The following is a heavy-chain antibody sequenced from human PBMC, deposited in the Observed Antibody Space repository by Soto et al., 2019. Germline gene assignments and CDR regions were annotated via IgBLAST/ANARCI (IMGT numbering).Heavy chain of an antibody. CDR2: IIPISDTT. Sequence: QVQLVQSGAEVKKPGSSVKVSCKASGGTFSSYAISWVRQAPGQGLEWMGGIIPISDTTNYAQKFQGRVTITAEESTSTAYMELSSLRSEDTAVFYCARSQGSSTSLEIYYYYYYGMDVWGQGTTVTVSS. CDR1: GGTFSSYA. D-gene: IGHD2-2*01. CDR3: ARSQGSSTSLEIYYYYYYGMDV. V-gene: IGHV1-69*01. J-gene: IGHJ6*02.